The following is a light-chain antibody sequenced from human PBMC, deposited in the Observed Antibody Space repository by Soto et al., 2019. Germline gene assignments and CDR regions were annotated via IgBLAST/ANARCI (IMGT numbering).Light chain of an antibody. V-gene: IGKV3-20*01. J-gene: IGKJ1*01. CDR2: GAA. CDR1: QSVSSSY. CDR3: HQRQSWPRT. Sequence: FVLPQSPGTLSLSPGERATLSCRASQSVSSSYLAWYQQKPPQAPSLLMYGAASRATGIPERFSGTGSGTDFTLTISSLEPEDSAVYYCHQRQSWPRTFGQGTKVDIK.